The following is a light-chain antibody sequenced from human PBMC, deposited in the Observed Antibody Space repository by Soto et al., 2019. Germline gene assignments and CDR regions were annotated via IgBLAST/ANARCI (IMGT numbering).Light chain of an antibody. CDR2: WAS. CDR1: QSVLYSSNNKNY. CDR3: QQYYSTLHLT. V-gene: IGKV4-1*01. Sequence: DIVMTQSPDSLAVSLGERATINCKSSQSVLYSSNNKNYLAWYQQKPGQPPKLLIYWASTRESGVPDRFSGSGSGPDFTLTISSMQAEDVAVYYCQQYYSTLHLTCGGGTKVEIK. J-gene: IGKJ4*01.